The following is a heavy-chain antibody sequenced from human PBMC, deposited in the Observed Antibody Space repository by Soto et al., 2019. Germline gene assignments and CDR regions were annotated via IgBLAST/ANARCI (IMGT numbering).Heavy chain of an antibody. CDR1: GFTFSDYY. D-gene: IGHD2-15*01. CDR2: ISSSGTGI. CDR3: ARAYSDAFDI. Sequence: QVQLVESGGGLVKPGGSLRLSCAASGFTFSDYYMTWIRQAPGKRLEWVSYISSSGTGIYYPDSMKGRFTISRDNAKNSLYLQMSSLRAEDTAVYYCARAYSDAFDIWGQGTMVTVSS. V-gene: IGHV3-11*01. J-gene: IGHJ3*02.